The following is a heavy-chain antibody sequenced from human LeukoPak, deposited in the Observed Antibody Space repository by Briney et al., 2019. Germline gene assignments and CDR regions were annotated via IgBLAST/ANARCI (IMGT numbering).Heavy chain of an antibody. CDR2: IRPDGGET. V-gene: IGHV3-7*01. D-gene: IGHD4-11*01. CDR1: GFTFTNSW. Sequence: GESLRLSCGASGFTFTNSWKTWVRQAPGKGLEWVATIRPDGGETNYVDSVKGRFTISRDNAKNSLFLQMNSLRAEDTAVYFCTRDEAYSSFDYWGQGTLVAVSS. J-gene: IGHJ4*02. CDR3: TRDEAYSSFDY.